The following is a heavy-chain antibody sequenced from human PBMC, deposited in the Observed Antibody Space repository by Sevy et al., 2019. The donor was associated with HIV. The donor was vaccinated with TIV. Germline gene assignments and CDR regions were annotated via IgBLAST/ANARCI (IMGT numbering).Heavy chain of an antibody. D-gene: IGHD5-12*01. CDR1: GFTFSSYA. Sequence: GESLKISCAASGFTFSSYAMHWVRQAPGKGLEYVSAISSNGGSTYYANSVKGRFTISRDNSKNTLYLQMGSLRAEDMAVYYCARAKMATITYSAFDIWGQGTMVTVSS. CDR3: ARAKMATITYSAFDI. V-gene: IGHV3-64*01. J-gene: IGHJ3*02. CDR2: ISSNGGST.